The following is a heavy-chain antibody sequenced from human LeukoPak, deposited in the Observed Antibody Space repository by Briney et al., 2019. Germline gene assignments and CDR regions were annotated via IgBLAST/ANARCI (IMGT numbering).Heavy chain of an antibody. V-gene: IGHV1-46*04. Sequence: ASVKVSCKASGYTFTNYYIHWVRQAPGQGLEWMGLIDPSGSSTSYAQKLQGRVTLTRDTSTSTVYMQLSSLRSDDTAVYYCSRARRGQWLDYWGQGTLVTVSS. CDR2: IDPSGSST. J-gene: IGHJ4*02. D-gene: IGHD6-19*01. CDR3: SRARRGQWLDY. CDR1: GYTFTNYY.